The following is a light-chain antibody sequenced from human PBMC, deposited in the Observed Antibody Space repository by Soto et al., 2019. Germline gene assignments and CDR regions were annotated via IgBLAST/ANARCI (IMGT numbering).Light chain of an antibody. Sequence: QMTKTPSSEPPAVGERVTISSRASQTISSWLAWYQQKPGKAPKLLIYKASTLKSGVPSRFSGSGCRTEITLTISILQPDDSVSYYWRHYTNYSDAFGQGTKVDIK. V-gene: IGKV1-5*03. CDR2: KAS. CDR1: QTISSW. J-gene: IGKJ1*01. CDR3: RHYTNYSDA.